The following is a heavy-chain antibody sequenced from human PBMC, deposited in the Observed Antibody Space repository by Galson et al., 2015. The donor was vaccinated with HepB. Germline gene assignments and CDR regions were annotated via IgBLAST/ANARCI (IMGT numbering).Heavy chain of an antibody. J-gene: IGHJ4*02. Sequence: SVTVSCKASGNTHTSYSIHWVRQAPGQGLEWMGVINPSGGTTTYAQKLQGRITVATETSTSTVYMELSSLRSEDTAVYFCVRTWGYWGQGTLVTVSS. CDR3: VRTWGY. CDR1: GNTHTSYS. CDR2: INPSGGTT. D-gene: IGHD7-27*01. V-gene: IGHV1-46*04.